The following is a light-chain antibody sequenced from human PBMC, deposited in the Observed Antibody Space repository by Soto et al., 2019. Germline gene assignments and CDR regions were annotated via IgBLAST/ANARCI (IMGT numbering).Light chain of an antibody. CDR3: SSYAGSNNFV. V-gene: IGLV2-8*01. CDR1: SSDVGGYNY. CDR2: EVS. J-gene: IGLJ1*01. Sequence: QSVLTQPPSASGSPGQSVTISCTGTSSDVGGYNYVSWYQQHPGKAPKLMIYEVSKRSSGVPDRFSGSKSGNTASLTVSGLQAEDEADYYCSSYAGSNNFVFGTG.